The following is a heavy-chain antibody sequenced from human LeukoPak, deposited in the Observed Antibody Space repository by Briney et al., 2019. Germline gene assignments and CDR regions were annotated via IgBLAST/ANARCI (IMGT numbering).Heavy chain of an antibody. Sequence: GGSLRLSCAASRFTFSSYAMHWVRQAPGKGLEWVAFISYDGSNKYYADSVKGRFTTSRDNSKNTLSLQMSSLRVEDSAVYFCAKDTSAWWYHRAYMNVWGTGTTVTVPS. D-gene: IGHD2-15*01. CDR1: RFTFSSYA. CDR2: ISYDGSNK. CDR3: AKDTSAWWYHRAYMNV. J-gene: IGHJ6*03. V-gene: IGHV3-30*04.